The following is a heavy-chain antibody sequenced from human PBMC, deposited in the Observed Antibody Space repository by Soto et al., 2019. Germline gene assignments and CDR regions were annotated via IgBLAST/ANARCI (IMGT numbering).Heavy chain of an antibody. CDR3: ARGDGDYYDGNGYLGRH. J-gene: IGHJ4*02. D-gene: IGHD3-22*01. V-gene: IGHV3-74*01. Sequence: GGSLRLSCASSGFTFSSYWMHWVRQAPGKGLVWVSRINSDGSRTSYADSAKGRFTISRDNAKNTVYLQMNSLRAEDTAVYYCARGDGDYYDGNGYLGRHWGQGTLVTVSS. CDR1: GFTFSSYW. CDR2: INSDGSRT.